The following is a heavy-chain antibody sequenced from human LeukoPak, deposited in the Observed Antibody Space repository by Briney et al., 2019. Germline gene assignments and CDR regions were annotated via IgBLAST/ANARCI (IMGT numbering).Heavy chain of an antibody. CDR1: GYTFTGYY. CDR3: ARDSSTSYYYYGMDV. CDR2: INPNSGGT. J-gene: IGHJ6*02. D-gene: IGHD2-2*01. Sequence: ASVKVSCKASGYTFTGYYMHWVRQAPGQGLEWMGWINPNSGGTNYAQKFQGRVTMTRDTSISTAHMELSRLRSDDTAVYYCARDSSTSYYYYGMDVWGQGTTVTVSS. V-gene: IGHV1-2*02.